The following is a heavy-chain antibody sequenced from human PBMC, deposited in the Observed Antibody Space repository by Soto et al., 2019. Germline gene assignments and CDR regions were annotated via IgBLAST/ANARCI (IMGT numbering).Heavy chain of an antibody. CDR1: GFSRRTRGMC. D-gene: IGHD3-9*01. Sequence: SGRTLVYPPQTLTLTCTFSGFSRRTRGMCVSWIRQPPGKALEWLALIEWDDDKYYSTSLKTRLTISKDTSKNQVVLTSTNTDPVDTATYYCAREGSDDFDWSLYDYWAQGTLVTVSS. CDR2: IEWDDDK. J-gene: IGHJ4*02. CDR3: AREGSDDFDWSLYDY. V-gene: IGHV2-70*01.